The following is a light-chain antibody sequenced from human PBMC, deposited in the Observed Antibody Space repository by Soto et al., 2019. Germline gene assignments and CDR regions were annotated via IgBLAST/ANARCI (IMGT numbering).Light chain of an antibody. V-gene: IGLV2-14*01. CDR2: EVS. CDR3: SSYTSSSTPLYV. CDR1: SSDVGGYNY. J-gene: IGLJ1*01. Sequence: QSALTQPASVSGCPGQSITISCTGTSSDVGGYNYVSWYQQHPGKAPKLMIYEVSNRPSGVSNRFSGSKSGNTASLTISGLQAEGEADYYCSSYTSSSTPLYVFGTGTKVTVL.